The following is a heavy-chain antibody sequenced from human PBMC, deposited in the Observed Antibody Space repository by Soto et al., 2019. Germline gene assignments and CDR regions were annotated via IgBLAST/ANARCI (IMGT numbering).Heavy chain of an antibody. V-gene: IGHV3-15*07. D-gene: IGHD3-10*01. CDR1: GFNFTDAW. CDR2: IKTNTDGGTT. Sequence: EVQLVESGGGSVKPGGSLRLSWAASGFNFTDAWMNWVRQAPGKGLEGLGRIKTNTDGGTTDYGEPVRDRFTISIGDSKHSLSLQLDSLLTEESSVYYCSADRGCELGRFDLWGQGTLVTVSS. J-gene: IGHJ5*02. CDR3: SADRGCELGRFDL.